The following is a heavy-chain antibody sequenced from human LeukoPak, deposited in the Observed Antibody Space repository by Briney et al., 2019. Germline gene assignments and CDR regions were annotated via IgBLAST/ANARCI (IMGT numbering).Heavy chain of an antibody. CDR1: GFTFSSHA. V-gene: IGHV3-23*01. D-gene: IGHD3-16*01. J-gene: IGHJ6*02. Sequence: GGSLRLSCAASGFTFSSHAMSWVRQAPGKGLEWVSAISGSGGSTYYADSVKGRFTISRDNSKNTLYLQMNSLRAEDTAVYYCARFGASSNYYYGMDVWGQGTTVTVSS. CDR2: ISGSGGST. CDR3: ARFGASSNYYYGMDV.